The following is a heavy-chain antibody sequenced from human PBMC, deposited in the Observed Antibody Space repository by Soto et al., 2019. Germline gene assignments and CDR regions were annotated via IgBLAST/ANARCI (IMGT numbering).Heavy chain of an antibody. CDR3: ARDAPALRFLEWLKRGWFDP. CDR1: GYTFTSYA. Sequence: QVQLVQSGAEVKKPGASVKVSCKASGYTFTSYAMHWVRQAPGQRLEWMGWINAGNGNTKYSQKFQGRVTITRDTSASTAYMELSSLRSEDTAVYYCARDAPALRFLEWLKRGWFDPWGQGTLVTVSS. J-gene: IGHJ5*02. D-gene: IGHD3-3*01. V-gene: IGHV1-3*01. CDR2: INAGNGNT.